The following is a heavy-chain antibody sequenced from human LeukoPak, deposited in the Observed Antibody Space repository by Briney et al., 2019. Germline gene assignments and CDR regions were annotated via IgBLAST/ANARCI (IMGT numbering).Heavy chain of an antibody. V-gene: IGHV3-53*01. Sequence: PGRSLRLSCAASGSTFSTDAMHWVRQAPGKGLEWVSVIYSGGSTYYADSVKGRFTISRDNSKNTLYLQMNSLRAEDTAVYYCARDPGRLWGQGTLVTVSS. D-gene: IGHD1-26*01. CDR3: ARDPGRL. J-gene: IGHJ4*02. CDR1: GSTFSTDA. CDR2: IYSGGST.